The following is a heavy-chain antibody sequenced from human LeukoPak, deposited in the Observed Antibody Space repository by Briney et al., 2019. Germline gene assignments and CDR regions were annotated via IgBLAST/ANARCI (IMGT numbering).Heavy chain of an antibody. V-gene: IGHV1-2*02. CDR1: GYTFTGYY. J-gene: IGHJ4*02. CDR2: INPNSGGT. CDR3: ARDVYGDYGVAFDY. Sequence: ASVKVSCKASGYTFTGYYMHWVRQAPGQGLEWMGWINPNSGGTNYAQKFQGRVTMTRDTSISTAYMELSRLRSDDTAVYYCARDVYGDYGVAFDYWGQGTLVTVSS. D-gene: IGHD4-17*01.